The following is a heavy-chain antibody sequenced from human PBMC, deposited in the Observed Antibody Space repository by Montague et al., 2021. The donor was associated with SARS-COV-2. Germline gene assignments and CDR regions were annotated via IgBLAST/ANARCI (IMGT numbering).Heavy chain of an antibody. CDR3: ARGSGQRGNAFDN. V-gene: IGHV4-4*07. D-gene: IGHD2-15*01. CDR2: IYSSGIT. J-gene: IGHJ3*02. CDR1: GGSISTYP. Sequence: SETLSLTCTVSGGSISTYPWSWIRQPSGKPLAWIERIYSSGITNYNPSINSRVTMSVDTSKNQFSLKLISVTAADTTVYYCARGSGQRGNAFDNWGQGTLVTVSS.